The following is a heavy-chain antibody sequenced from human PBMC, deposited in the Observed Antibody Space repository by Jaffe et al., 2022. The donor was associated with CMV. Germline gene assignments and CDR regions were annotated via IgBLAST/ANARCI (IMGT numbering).Heavy chain of an antibody. V-gene: IGHV4-39*02. CDR1: GGSISSSSYY. CDR2: IYYSGST. Sequence: QLQLQESGPGLVKPSETLSLTCTVSGGSISSSSYYWGWIRQPPGKGLEWIGSIYYSGSTYYNPSLKSRVTISVDTSKNQFSLKLSSVTAADTAVYYCARDDSSGYYYDYWGQGTLVTVSS. J-gene: IGHJ4*02. CDR3: ARDDSSGYYYDY. D-gene: IGHD3-22*01.